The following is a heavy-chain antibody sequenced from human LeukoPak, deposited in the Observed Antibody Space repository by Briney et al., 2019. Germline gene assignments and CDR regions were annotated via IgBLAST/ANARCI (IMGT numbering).Heavy chain of an antibody. CDR1: GGSISSYY. Sequence: SETLSLTCTVYGGSISSYYWSWIRQPPGKGLEWIGYIYYSGSTNYNPSLKSRVTISVDTSKNQFSLKLSSVTAADTAVYYCARVGYCSSTSCYGDSIWFDPWGQGTLVTVSS. J-gene: IGHJ5*02. CDR2: IYYSGST. D-gene: IGHD2-2*01. CDR3: ARVGYCSSTSCYGDSIWFDP. V-gene: IGHV4-59*01.